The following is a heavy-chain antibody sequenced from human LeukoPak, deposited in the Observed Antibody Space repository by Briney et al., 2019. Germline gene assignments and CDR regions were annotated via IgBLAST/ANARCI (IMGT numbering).Heavy chain of an antibody. Sequence: GGSLRLSCAASGYTFSSYAMSWVRQAPGKGLEWVSAISGSGDSTYSTDSVKGRFTISRDNSKNTLYLQMNSLRAEDTAVYYCASARGSNYGSLGDWGQGTLVTVSS. V-gene: IGHV3-23*01. CDR3: ASARGSNYGSLGD. J-gene: IGHJ4*02. CDR2: ISGSGDST. CDR1: GYTFSSYA. D-gene: IGHD5-18*01.